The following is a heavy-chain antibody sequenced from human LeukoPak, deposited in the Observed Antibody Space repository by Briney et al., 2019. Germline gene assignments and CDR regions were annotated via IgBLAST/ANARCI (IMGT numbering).Heavy chain of an antibody. CDR3: ARDWWFDP. CDR1: GFTFSSYG. V-gene: IGHV3-23*01. CDR2: ISLGGGST. J-gene: IGHJ5*02. Sequence: GGSLRLSCAASGFTFSSYGMSWVRQAPGKGLEWVSAISLGGGSTYYADSVKGRFTISRDNSKNTLYLQMNSLRVEDTAVYYCARDWWFDPWGQGTLVSVSS.